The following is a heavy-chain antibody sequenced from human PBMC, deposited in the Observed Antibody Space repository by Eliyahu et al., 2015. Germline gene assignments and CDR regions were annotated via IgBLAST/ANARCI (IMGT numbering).Heavy chain of an antibody. Sequence: EEQLVESGGGLVQPGGSLRLSCEVSGFIFKSYWMHWVRQAPGKGLEWVPRIDNDGRGTIWAPFARGRFTTTRDNRENKLYLQMSRLTAEDTAMYYCVRGGWSHAFDLWGQGTMVTVSS. D-gene: IGHD3-16*01. V-gene: IGHV3-74*01. J-gene: IGHJ3*01. CDR2: IDNDGRGT. CDR3: VRGGWSHAFDL. CDR1: GFIFKSYW.